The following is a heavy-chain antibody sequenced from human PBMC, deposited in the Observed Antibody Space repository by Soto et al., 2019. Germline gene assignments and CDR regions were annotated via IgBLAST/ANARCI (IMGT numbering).Heavy chain of an antibody. D-gene: IGHD3-10*01. CDR2: IYYSGST. J-gene: IGHJ6*03. CDR3: ARTADGSGSYYNVHYYYYYMDV. V-gene: IGHV4-59*08. Sequence: SETLSLTCTFSGGSISSYYWSWIRQPPGRGLEWIGYIYYSGSTNYNPSLKSRVTISVDTSKNQFSLKLSSVTAADTAVYYCARTADGSGSYYNVHYYYYYMDVWGKGTTVTVSS. CDR1: GGSISSYY.